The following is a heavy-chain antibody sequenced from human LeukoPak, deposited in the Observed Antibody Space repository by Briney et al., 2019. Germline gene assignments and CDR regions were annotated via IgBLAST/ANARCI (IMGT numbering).Heavy chain of an antibody. CDR1: GGSFSSYY. Sequence: SETLSLTCAVYGGSFSSYYWSWIRQPPGKGLEWIGEINHSGSTNYNPSLKSRVTISVDTSKNQFSLKLSSVTAADTAVYYCARGRSRILYHGSWFDPWGQGTLVTVSS. D-gene: IGHD2-8*01. V-gene: IGHV4-34*01. CDR2: INHSGST. J-gene: IGHJ5*02. CDR3: ARGRSRILYHGSWFDP.